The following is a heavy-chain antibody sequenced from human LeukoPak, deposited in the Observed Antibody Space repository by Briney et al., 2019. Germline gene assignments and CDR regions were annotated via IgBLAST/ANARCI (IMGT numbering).Heavy chain of an antibody. D-gene: IGHD2-2*01. V-gene: IGHV3-23*01. Sequence: LPGGSLRLSCAGYGFTFYNYAMSWVRQAPGKGLEWVSSVSGDGQRAFYADSVKGRFTISRDNSMNTLSLQMNSLRAEDTAVYYCTKEQDNRLLLSHFDYWGQGILVTVSS. CDR1: GFTFYNYA. CDR3: TKEQDNRLLLSHFDY. J-gene: IGHJ4*02. CDR2: VSGDGQRA.